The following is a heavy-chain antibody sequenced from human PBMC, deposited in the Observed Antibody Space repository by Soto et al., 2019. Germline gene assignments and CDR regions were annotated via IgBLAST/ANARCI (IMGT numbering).Heavy chain of an antibody. CDR1: GFTLSSYG. Sequence: QVQLVESGGGVVQPGRSLRLSCAASGFTLSSYGMHWVRQAPGKGLEWVAVIWYDGSNKYYADYVKGRFTISRDNSKNTLYLHMNILRAEDTAVYYCSIDPGLVAGFDYWGQGTLVTVSS. D-gene: IGHD2-21*01. V-gene: IGHV3-33*01. CDR2: IWYDGSNK. J-gene: IGHJ4*02. CDR3: SIDPGLVAGFDY.